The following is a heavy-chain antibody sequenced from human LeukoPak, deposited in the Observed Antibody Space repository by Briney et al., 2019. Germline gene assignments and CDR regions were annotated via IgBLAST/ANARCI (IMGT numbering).Heavy chain of an antibody. V-gene: IGHV1-46*01. CDR1: GYTFPSYF. CDR3: ARTAARRFDY. CDR2: INPTGGST. Sequence: APVKVSCTASGYTFPSYFMHWVRQAPGQGLEWMGIINPTGGSTTYAQKFQGRVTMTRDTSTSTVYMELSSLRSDDTAVYYCARTAARRFDYWGQGTLVTVSS. J-gene: IGHJ4*02. D-gene: IGHD6-6*01.